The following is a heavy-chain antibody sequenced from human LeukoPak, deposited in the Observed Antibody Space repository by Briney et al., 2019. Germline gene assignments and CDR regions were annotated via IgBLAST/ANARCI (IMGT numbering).Heavy chain of an antibody. J-gene: IGHJ3*02. V-gene: IGHV3-21*01. CDR1: GFTFSDYT. Sequence: GRSLRLSCAASGFTFSDYTMNWVRQAPGKGLEWVSSISSGGTYKYYADSVKGRFTISRDNAQNSLYLQMNSLRAEDSSVYYCARPTTVTTISADAFDIWGQGTMVTVSS. CDR3: ARPTTVTTISADAFDI. CDR2: ISSGGTYK. D-gene: IGHD4-17*01.